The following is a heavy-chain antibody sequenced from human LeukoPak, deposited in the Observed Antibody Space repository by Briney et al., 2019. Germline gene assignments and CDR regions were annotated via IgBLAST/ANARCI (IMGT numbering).Heavy chain of an antibody. D-gene: IGHD1-26*01. V-gene: IGHV3-23*01. CDR3: VKDEDVVGNWFDS. Sequence: PGGSLRLSCAASGFTVSSNYMSWVRQAPGKGLEWLSSISGSGVGTYYAASVKGRFTISRDNSKNTLYLQMNSLRVEDTAVYYCVKDEDVVGNWFDSWGQGTLVTVSS. CDR1: GFTVSSNY. CDR2: ISGSGVGT. J-gene: IGHJ5*01.